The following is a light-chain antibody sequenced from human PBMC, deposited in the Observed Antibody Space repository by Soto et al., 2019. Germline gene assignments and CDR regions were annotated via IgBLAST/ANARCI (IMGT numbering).Light chain of an antibody. J-gene: IGLJ3*02. CDR1: SSNIGTNY. V-gene: IGLV1-47*01. Sequence: QSVLTQPPSASGTPGQRVTISCSGSSSNIGTNYVCWFQQLPGTAPKLLIYRNNERPSEVPDRSSGFKSGTSASLAISGLRSDDEADYYCAAWDDSLSGLVFGGRTKLTVL. CDR3: AAWDDSLSGLV. CDR2: RNN.